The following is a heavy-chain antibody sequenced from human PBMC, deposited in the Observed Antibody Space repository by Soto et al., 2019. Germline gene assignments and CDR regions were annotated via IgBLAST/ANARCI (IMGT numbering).Heavy chain of an antibody. Sequence: EVQLLASGGGLVQPGGSLRLSCAASGFTFSSYAMSWVRQAPGKGLEWVSTISTSGTSTYYADSVKGRVTISRDNSKNTLYLQMNSLRAEDTAVYYCAKTHTGWYRGGDYWGQGTLVTVSS. V-gene: IGHV3-23*01. CDR2: ISTSGTST. J-gene: IGHJ4*02. CDR1: GFTFSSYA. D-gene: IGHD6-19*01. CDR3: AKTHTGWYRGGDY.